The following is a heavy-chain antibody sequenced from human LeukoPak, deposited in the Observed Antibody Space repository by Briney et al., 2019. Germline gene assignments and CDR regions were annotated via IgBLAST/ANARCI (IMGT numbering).Heavy chain of an antibody. D-gene: IGHD3-22*01. CDR1: GYTFTDYG. V-gene: IGHV1-18*01. CDR3: ARSHATTHSRGKNFADY. CDR2: ISAYNGDI. Sequence: ASVKVSCKASGYTFTDYGITWVRQAPGQGLEWMGYISAYNGDIDYAQILQGRAIMTTDTSTSTAYMELRSLRSDDTAVYYCARSHATTHSRGKNFADYWGQGSLVPVSS. J-gene: IGHJ4*02.